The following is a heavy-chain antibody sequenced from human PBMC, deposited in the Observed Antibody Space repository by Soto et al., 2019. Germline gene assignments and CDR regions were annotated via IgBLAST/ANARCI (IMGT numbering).Heavy chain of an antibody. J-gene: IGHJ4*02. Sequence: GGSLRLSCAASGFTFSSSWMAWVRQAPGKGLEWVSVINPDGSVASYVGSVRGRFIISRDNAQNSLYLQMNSVSAEDTAVYYCSRDPAFGAIHXWGQGTLVTVSX. CDR3: SRDPAFGAIHX. V-gene: IGHV3-7*01. D-gene: IGHD2-2*01. CDR1: GFTFSSSW. CDR2: INPDGSVA.